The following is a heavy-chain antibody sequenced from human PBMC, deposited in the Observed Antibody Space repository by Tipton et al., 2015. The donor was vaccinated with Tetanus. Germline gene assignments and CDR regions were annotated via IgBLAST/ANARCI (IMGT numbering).Heavy chain of an antibody. CDR2: ISDTASTI. D-gene: IGHD2-2*02. CDR1: GLSFSDYF. Sequence: GSLRLSCAASGLSFSDYFMGWVRQAPGEGLEWISYISDTASTIHYADSVRGRFTISRDNSRNTLFLQMNSLRAEDTAVYYCARYCTSTDCYTGVRYGMDVWGQGTTVTVSS. J-gene: IGHJ6*02. CDR3: ARYCTSTDCYTGVRYGMDV. V-gene: IGHV3-11*01.